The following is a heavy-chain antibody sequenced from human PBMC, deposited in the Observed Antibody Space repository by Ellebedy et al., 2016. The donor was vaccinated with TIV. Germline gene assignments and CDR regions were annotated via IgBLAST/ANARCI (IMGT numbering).Heavy chain of an antibody. CDR2: FNPEEGET. D-gene: IGHD6-19*01. CDR3: TTESSSSGWSNWFDP. J-gene: IGHJ5*02. Sequence: ASVKVSXKASRGTFSSFGITWVRQAPGQGLEWMGGFNPEEGETIYTQKFQGRVTMTEDTSTDTAYMELSSLRSEDTAVYYCTTESSSSGWSNWFDPWGQGTLVTVSS. V-gene: IGHV1-24*01. CDR1: RGTFSSFG.